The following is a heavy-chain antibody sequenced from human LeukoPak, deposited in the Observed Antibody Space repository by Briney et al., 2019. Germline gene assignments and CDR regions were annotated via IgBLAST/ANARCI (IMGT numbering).Heavy chain of an antibody. CDR1: GGSISSSSYY. Sequence: ETLSLTCTVSGGSISSSSYYWGWIRQPPGKDLEWTGTIYYSGNTYYNPSLKSRVTISVDASQNQFSLKLNSVTAADTAVYYCARHPSAGNSYHYGMDVWGQGTTVTVSS. CDR2: IYYSGNT. V-gene: IGHV4-39*01. J-gene: IGHJ6*02. D-gene: IGHD6-13*01. CDR3: ARHPSAGNSYHYGMDV.